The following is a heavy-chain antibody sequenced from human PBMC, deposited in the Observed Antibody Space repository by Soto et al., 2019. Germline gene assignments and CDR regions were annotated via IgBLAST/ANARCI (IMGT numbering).Heavy chain of an antibody. CDR1: GYSFSGYY. CDR2: INPNSGGT. Sequence: ASVKVSCNASGYSFSGYYMHWVRQAPGQGLEWMGWINPNSGGTNYAQKSQGRVTMTRDTSISTAYMELSRLRSDGTPVYYCARSRTYDPLGGWFGELIYYYYGMDVWGQGTTVTVSS. J-gene: IGHJ6*02. CDR3: ARSRTYDPLGGWFGELIYYYYGMDV. V-gene: IGHV1-2*02. D-gene: IGHD3-10*01.